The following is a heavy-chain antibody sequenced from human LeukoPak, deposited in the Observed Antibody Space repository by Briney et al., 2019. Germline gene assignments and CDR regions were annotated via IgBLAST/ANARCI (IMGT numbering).Heavy chain of an antibody. CDR1: GYTFTSYD. J-gene: IGHJ3*02. CDR3: ARTRIAAAGTWDDAFDI. Sequence: EASVKVSCKASGYTFTSYDINWVRQATGQGLEWMGWMNPNSGNTGYAQKFQGRVTMTRNTSISTAYMELRSLRSDDTAVYYCARTRIAAAGTWDDAFDIWGQGTMVTVSS. CDR2: MNPNSGNT. V-gene: IGHV1-8*01. D-gene: IGHD6-13*01.